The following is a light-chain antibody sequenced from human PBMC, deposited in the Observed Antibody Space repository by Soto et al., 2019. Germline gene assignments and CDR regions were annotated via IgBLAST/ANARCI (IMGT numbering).Light chain of an antibody. Sequence: VLTQPPSASGTPGQRVTISCSGSSSNIGSNTVNWYQQLPGTAPKLLIYSNNQRPSGVPDRFSGSKSGTSASLAISGLQSEGEADYYCAAWDDSLNGLYVFGTGTKVTVL. CDR1: SSNIGSNT. J-gene: IGLJ1*01. CDR2: SNN. CDR3: AAWDDSLNGLYV. V-gene: IGLV1-44*01.